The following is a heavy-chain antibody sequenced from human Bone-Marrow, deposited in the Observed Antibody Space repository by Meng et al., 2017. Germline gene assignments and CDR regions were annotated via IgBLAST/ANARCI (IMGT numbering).Heavy chain of an antibody. CDR1: GGTFSSYT. J-gene: IGHJ4*02. Sequence: SVKVSCKASGGTFSSYTISWVRQAPGQGLEWMGRIIPILGIANYAQKFQGRVTITADKSTSTAYMELSSLRSEDTAVYYCASQYSSSRYTIDYWGQGTLVTVSS. CDR2: IIPILGIA. CDR3: ASQYSSSRYTIDY. V-gene: IGHV1-69*02. D-gene: IGHD6-13*01.